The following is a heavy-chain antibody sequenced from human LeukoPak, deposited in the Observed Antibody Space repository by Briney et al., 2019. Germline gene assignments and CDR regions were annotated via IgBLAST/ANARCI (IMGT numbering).Heavy chain of an antibody. CDR1: GYTFTGYH. Sequence: GASVKVSCKASGYTFTGYHMHWVRQAPGQGLEWMGWINPNSGGTNYAQKFQGRVTMTRDMSTSTVYMELSSLRSEDTAVYYCARDWRWSHWGQGTLVTVSS. CDR3: ARDWRWSH. CDR2: INPNSGGT. D-gene: IGHD2-15*01. V-gene: IGHV1-2*02. J-gene: IGHJ4*02.